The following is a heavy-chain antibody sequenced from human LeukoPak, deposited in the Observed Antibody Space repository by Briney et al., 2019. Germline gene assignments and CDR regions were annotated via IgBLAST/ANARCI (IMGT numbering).Heavy chain of an antibody. CDR1: GFTFSDYY. J-gene: IGHJ4*02. V-gene: IGHV3-11*06. CDR2: ISSSSTYT. D-gene: IGHD6-13*01. CDR3: ARAGNAAAGPNFDY. Sequence: GGSLSLSCAASGFTFSDYYMSWIRQAPGKGLEWVSYISSSSTYTDYADSVKGRFTISRDNAKNSLYLQMSSLRADDTAVYYCARAGNAAAGPNFDYWGQGTLVTVSS.